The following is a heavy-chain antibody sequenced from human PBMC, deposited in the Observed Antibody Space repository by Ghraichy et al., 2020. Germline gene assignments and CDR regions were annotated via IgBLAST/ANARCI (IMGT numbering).Heavy chain of an antibody. V-gene: IGHV1-2*06. D-gene: IGHD3-3*01. J-gene: IGHJ4*02. CDR1: GYTFTGYY. CDR3: ARTLYDFWSGYYPFDY. Sequence: ASVKVSCKASGYTFTGYYMHWVRQAPGQGLEWMGRINPNSGGTNYAQKFQGRVTMTRDTSISTAYMELSRLRSDDTAVYYCARTLYDFWSGYYPFDYWGQETLVTVSS. CDR2: INPNSGGT.